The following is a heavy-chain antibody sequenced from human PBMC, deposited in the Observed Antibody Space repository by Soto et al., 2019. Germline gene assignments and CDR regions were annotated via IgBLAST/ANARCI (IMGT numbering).Heavy chain of an antibody. Sequence: SETLSLTCAVHGDSFSGYFWTWIRQPPGKGLEWIAEITEGGTTNYSPSLKSRVTISVDTSKNQFSLKLSSVTAADTAVYYCARRPRVWFGELGFDYYYGMDVWGQGTTVTVSS. CDR3: ARRPRVWFGELGFDYYYGMDV. CDR1: GDSFSGYF. D-gene: IGHD3-10*01. J-gene: IGHJ6*02. CDR2: ITEGGTT. V-gene: IGHV4-34*01.